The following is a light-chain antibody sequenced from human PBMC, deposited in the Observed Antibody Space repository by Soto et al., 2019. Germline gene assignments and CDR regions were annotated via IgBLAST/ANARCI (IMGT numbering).Light chain of an antibody. V-gene: IGKV3D-15*01. Sequence: EIVMTQSPATLSVSPGERATLSCRASQSVTINLAWYQQKPGQAPRLLIYGASIRATGIPARFSGSGSATEFTLTISSLQSEDFAVYDCQQYNNWPLAFGGGTKVEIK. CDR3: QQYNNWPLA. CDR1: QSVTIN. CDR2: GAS. J-gene: IGKJ4*01.